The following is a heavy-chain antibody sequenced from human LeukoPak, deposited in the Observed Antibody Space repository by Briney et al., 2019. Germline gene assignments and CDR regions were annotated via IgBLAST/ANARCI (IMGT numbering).Heavy chain of an antibody. Sequence: SQTLSLTCTVSGGSISSGDYYWSWIRQPPGKGLEWIGYMYYSGSTYYNPSLKSRATISVDTSKNQFSLKLTSVTAADPAVYYCARPYYYDSRIDPWGQGTLVTVSS. V-gene: IGHV4-30-4*01. D-gene: IGHD3-22*01. CDR3: ARPYYYDSRIDP. CDR2: MYYSGST. J-gene: IGHJ5*02. CDR1: GGSISSGDYY.